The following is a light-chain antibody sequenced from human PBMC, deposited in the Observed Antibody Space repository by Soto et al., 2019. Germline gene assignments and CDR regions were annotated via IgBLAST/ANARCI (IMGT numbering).Light chain of an antibody. CDR1: TSDVGGYNY. CDR2: EVS. Sequence: QSALTQPASVSGSPGQSITISCTGTTSDVGGYNYVSWYQQHPGKAPKLLIYEVSNRPSGVSHRFSGSKSGNTASLTISGLQAEDEADYYCSSYTRSRIYLFGTGTKLTVL. CDR3: SSYTRSRIYL. V-gene: IGLV2-14*01. J-gene: IGLJ1*01.